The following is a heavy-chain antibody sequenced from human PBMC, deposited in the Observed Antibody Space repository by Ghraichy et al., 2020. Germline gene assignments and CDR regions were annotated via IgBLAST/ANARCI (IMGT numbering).Heavy chain of an antibody. J-gene: IGHJ4*02. CDR2: ISGDSGNT. Sequence: ASVKVSCKASGYSFIDYGISWVRQAPGQGLEWMGWISGDSGNTNYAQKLQGRVTMTTDTSTSIAYMELRSLRSDDTAVYYCAREYCDSTSYFSPDYWGQGTLVTVSP. V-gene: IGHV1-18*01. D-gene: IGHD2/OR15-2a*01. CDR3: AREYCDSTSYFSPDY. CDR1: GYSFIDYG.